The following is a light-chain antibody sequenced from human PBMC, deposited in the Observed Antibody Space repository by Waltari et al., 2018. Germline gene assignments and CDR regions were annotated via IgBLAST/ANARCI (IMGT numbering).Light chain of an antibody. CDR1: TLGHKY. CDR3: QAWDGNSAYV. Sequence: SYDLTQPPSVSVSPGQPARIPSSGATLGHKYVCWFQQKPGQSPVLVMYQDYKRPSGIPERFSGSNSGNTATLTISGTQAVDEADYYCQAWDGNSAYVFGTGTRVTVL. J-gene: IGLJ1*01. CDR2: QDY. V-gene: IGLV3-1*01.